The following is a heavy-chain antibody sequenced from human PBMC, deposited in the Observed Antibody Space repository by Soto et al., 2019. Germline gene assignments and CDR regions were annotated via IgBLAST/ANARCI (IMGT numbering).Heavy chain of an antibody. J-gene: IGHJ4*02. CDR3: ASLTTVTTGCFDY. CDR2: IYYSGST. V-gene: IGHV4-59*08. D-gene: IGHD4-17*01. CDR1: GGSISSYY. Sequence: SETLSLTCTVSGGSISSYYWSWIRQPPGKGLEWIGYIYYSGSTNYNPSLKSRVTISVDTSKNQFSLRLSSVTAADTAVYYCASLTTVTTGCFDYWGQGTLXTVSS.